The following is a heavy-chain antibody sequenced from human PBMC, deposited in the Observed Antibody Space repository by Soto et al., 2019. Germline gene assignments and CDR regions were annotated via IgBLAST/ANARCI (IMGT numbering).Heavy chain of an antibody. Sequence: QVQLVQSGAEVKKPGSSVKVSCKASGGTFRSYSISWVRQAPGQGLEWMGGIIPIFDITNYAQKFQGRVTITADESTSTDYMELSRLGYDDTAVYYCARPDEGGYSSNHHYYYALDVWGQGTTVTV. CDR3: ARPDEGGYSSNHHYYYALDV. CDR2: IIPIFDIT. V-gene: IGHV1-69*01. D-gene: IGHD3-22*01. J-gene: IGHJ6*02. CDR1: GGTFRSYS.